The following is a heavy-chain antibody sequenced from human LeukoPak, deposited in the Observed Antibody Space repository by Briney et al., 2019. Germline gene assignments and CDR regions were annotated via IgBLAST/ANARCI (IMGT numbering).Heavy chain of an antibody. CDR2: IYSSGST. V-gene: IGHV4-31*03. Sequence: SETLSLTCTVSGASISTGGFYWSWILQHPGKGLEWIGNIYSSGSTSYNPSLMSRLSISVDTSKGQFSLELTSVTAADTAVYYCARASTSNYYYSYWGQGTLVTVSS. D-gene: IGHD3-22*01. J-gene: IGHJ4*02. CDR3: ARASTSNYYYSY. CDR1: GASISTGGFY.